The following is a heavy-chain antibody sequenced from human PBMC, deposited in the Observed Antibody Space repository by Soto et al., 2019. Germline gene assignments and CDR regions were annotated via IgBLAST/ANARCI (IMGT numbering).Heavy chain of an antibody. CDR1: GVSISSSSYY. Sequence: SETLSLTCTVSGVSISSSSYYWGWIRQPPGKGLEWIGSIYYSGSTYYNPSLKSRVTISVDTSKNQFSLKLSSVTAADTAVYYCARHYALGRDYYYMDVWGKGTTVTVSS. J-gene: IGHJ6*03. CDR3: ARHYALGRDYYYMDV. V-gene: IGHV4-39*01. D-gene: IGHD2-15*01. CDR2: IYYSGST.